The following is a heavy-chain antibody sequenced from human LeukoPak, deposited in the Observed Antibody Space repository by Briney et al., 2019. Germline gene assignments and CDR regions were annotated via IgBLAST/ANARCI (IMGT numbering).Heavy chain of an antibody. V-gene: IGHV4-30-4*01. CDR2: IYYSGST. CDR1: GGSISSGDYY. CDR3: ARVAPSVAGIESGRFDY. J-gene: IGHJ4*02. D-gene: IGHD6-19*01. Sequence: SETLSLTCTVSGGSISSGDYYWSWIRQPPGKGLEWIGYIYYSGSTYYNPSLKSRVTISVDTSKNQFSLKLSSVTAADTAVYYCARVAPSVAGIESGRFDYWAREPWSPSPQ.